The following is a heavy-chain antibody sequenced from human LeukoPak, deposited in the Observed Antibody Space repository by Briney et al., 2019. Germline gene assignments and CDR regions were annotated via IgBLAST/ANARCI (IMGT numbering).Heavy chain of an antibody. Sequence: PGRSLRLSCAASGFTFSSYGMHWVRQAPGKGLEWVAVISYDGSNKYYADSVKGRFTSSRDNSKNTLYLQMNSLRAEDTAVYYCAGRAGDWFHFDYWGQGTLVTVSS. D-gene: IGHD7-27*01. CDR3: AGRAGDWFHFDY. J-gene: IGHJ4*02. CDR2: ISYDGSNK. CDR1: GFTFSSYG. V-gene: IGHV3-30*03.